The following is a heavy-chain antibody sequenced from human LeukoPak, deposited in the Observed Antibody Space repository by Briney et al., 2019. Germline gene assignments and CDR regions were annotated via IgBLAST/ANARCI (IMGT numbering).Heavy chain of an antibody. J-gene: IGHJ4*02. D-gene: IGHD6-19*01. CDR1: GGSFSDHY. V-gene: IGHV4-34*01. CDR3: ARGGRQWLARGYYFDY. Sequence: SETLSLTCGVNGGSFSDHYWSWIRQTPGKGLEWIGYINQGGSTNSNPSLKSRVTISVDTSKNQFSLKLSSVTAADTAVYYCARGGRQWLARGYYFDYWGQGTLVTVSS. CDR2: INQGGST.